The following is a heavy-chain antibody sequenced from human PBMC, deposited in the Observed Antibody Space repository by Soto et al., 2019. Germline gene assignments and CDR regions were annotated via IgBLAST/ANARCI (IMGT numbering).Heavy chain of an antibody. D-gene: IGHD3-3*01. J-gene: IGHJ6*02. Sequence: PGGSLRLSCAASGFTFSSYAMSWVRQAPGKGLEWVSAISGSGGSTYYADSVKGRFTISRDNSKNTLYLQMNSLRAEDTAVYYCAKGTTVSTRITIFGVYYGMDVWGQGTTVTVSS. CDR2: ISGSGGST. CDR3: AKGTTVSTRITIFGVYYGMDV. V-gene: IGHV3-23*01. CDR1: GFTFSSYA.